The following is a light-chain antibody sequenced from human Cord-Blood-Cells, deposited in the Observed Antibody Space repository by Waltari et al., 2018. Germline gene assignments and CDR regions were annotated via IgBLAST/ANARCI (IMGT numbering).Light chain of an antibody. Sequence: AIQLTQSPSSLSASVGDRVTITCRASQGISSALAWYQQKPGKAPKLLIYDASSLESGVPSRFSGIGSGTDFTLTSSSLQPEDFATYCCQQFNSYPYTFGQGTKLEIK. CDR1: QGISSA. V-gene: IGKV1-13*02. J-gene: IGKJ2*01. CDR2: DAS. CDR3: QQFNSYPYT.